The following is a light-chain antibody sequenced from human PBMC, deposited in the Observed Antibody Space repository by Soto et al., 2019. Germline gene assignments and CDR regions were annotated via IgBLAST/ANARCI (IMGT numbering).Light chain of an antibody. Sequence: QSVLTQPRSVSGSPGQSVTISCTGTSSDVGGYNYVSWYQQHPGKAPKLMIYDVSWRPSGVPDRFSGSKSGNTASLSISGLQAEDEADYYCCSYAGSDTSVFGTGTKVTVL. V-gene: IGLV2-11*01. J-gene: IGLJ1*01. CDR1: SSDVGGYNY. CDR3: CSYAGSDTSV. CDR2: DVS.